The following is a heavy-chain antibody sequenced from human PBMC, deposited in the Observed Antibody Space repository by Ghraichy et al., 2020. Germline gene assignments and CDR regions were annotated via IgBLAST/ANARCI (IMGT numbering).Heavy chain of an antibody. V-gene: IGHV3-21*01. D-gene: IGHD3-3*01. CDR3: ARDLFFWSGYPPLYMDV. Sequence: GGSLRLSCAASGFTFSSYSMNWVRQAPGKGLEWVSSISSSSSYIYYADSVKGRFTISRDNAKNSLYLQMNSLRAEDTAVYYCARDLFFWSGYPPLYMDVWGKGTTVTVSS. CDR1: GFTFSSYS. J-gene: IGHJ6*03. CDR2: ISSSSSYI.